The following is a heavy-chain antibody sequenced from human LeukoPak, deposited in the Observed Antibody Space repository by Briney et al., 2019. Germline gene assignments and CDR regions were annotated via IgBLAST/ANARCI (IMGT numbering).Heavy chain of an antibody. CDR2: VNPSGGST. Sequence: GASVKVSCKASGYTFTSYYMHWVRQAPGQGLEWMGIVNPSGGSTSYAQKFQGRVTMTRDMSTSTVYMELSRLRSDDTAVYYCARVAAAGTPPGTYYYYMDVWGKGTTVTVSS. CDR1: GYTFTSYY. J-gene: IGHJ6*03. V-gene: IGHV1-46*01. D-gene: IGHD6-13*01. CDR3: ARVAAAGTPPGTYYYYMDV.